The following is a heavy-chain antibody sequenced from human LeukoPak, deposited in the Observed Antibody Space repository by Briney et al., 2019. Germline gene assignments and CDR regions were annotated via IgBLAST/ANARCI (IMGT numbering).Heavy chain of an antibody. CDR3: ARTYYYDTQGAFDI. J-gene: IGHJ3*02. CDR1: GGTFSSYA. Sequence: VKVSCKASGGTFSSYAISWVRQAPGQGLEWMGRINPIFGTANYAQKFQGRVTITTDESTSTAYMELSSLRSEDTAVYYCARTYYYDTQGAFDIWGQGTMVTVSS. V-gene: IGHV1-69*13. D-gene: IGHD3-22*01. CDR2: INPIFGTA.